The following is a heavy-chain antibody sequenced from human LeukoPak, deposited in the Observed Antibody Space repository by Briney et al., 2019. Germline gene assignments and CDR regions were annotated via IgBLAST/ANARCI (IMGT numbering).Heavy chain of an antibody. Sequence: PGGSLRLSCAASGFTVSSYYMSWVRQAPGKGLEWVSVIYSGGSTYFADSVKGRFTISRDHSKNTLYLQMNSLRADDTAVYYCARAGRDSSGYWDYWGQGTLVTVSS. V-gene: IGHV3-53*01. CDR1: GFTVSSYY. CDR3: ARAGRDSSGYWDY. D-gene: IGHD3-22*01. J-gene: IGHJ4*02. CDR2: IYSGGST.